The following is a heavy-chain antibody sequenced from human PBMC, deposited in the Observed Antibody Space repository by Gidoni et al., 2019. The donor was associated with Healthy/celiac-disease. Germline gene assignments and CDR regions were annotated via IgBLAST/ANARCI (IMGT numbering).Heavy chain of an antibody. D-gene: IGHD4-17*01. V-gene: IGHV4-39*01. Sequence: QLQLQESGPGLVKPSETLSLTCTVSGGSISSSSYYWGWIRQPPGKGLEWIGSIYYSGSTYYNPSLKSRVTISVDTSKNQFSLKLSSVTAADTAVYYCARHRDDYGDHPLDYWGQGTLVTVSS. CDR3: ARHRDDYGDHPLDY. J-gene: IGHJ4*02. CDR2: IYYSGST. CDR1: GGSISSSSYY.